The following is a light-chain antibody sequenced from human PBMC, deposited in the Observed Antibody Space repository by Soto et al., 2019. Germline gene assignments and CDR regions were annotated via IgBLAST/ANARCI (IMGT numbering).Light chain of an antibody. V-gene: IGKV1-9*01. CDR2: AAS. CDR3: QQLNSYVFA. Sequence: DIQLTQSPSFLSASVGDRVTITCRASQDVSRYLAWYQQKPGKAPNLLIYAASTLRSGVPSRFSDSGSETEFTLTISSLQPDDFATYYCQQLNSYVFAFGPGTKVDIK. CDR1: QDVSRY. J-gene: IGKJ3*01.